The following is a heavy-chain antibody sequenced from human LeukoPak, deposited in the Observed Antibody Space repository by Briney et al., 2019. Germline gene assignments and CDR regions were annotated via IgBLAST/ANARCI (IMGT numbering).Heavy chain of an antibody. J-gene: IGHJ5*02. Sequence: PGGSLRLSCAASGFTFSSYAMSWVRKAPGKGLEWVSAISGSGGSTYYAESVKGRFTISRDNSKNTLYLQMNSLRAEDTAVYYCAKDSSVSSGWYEWFDPWGQGTLVTVSS. CDR3: AKDSSVSSGWYEWFDP. CDR2: ISGSGGST. CDR1: GFTFSSYA. V-gene: IGHV3-23*01. D-gene: IGHD6-19*01.